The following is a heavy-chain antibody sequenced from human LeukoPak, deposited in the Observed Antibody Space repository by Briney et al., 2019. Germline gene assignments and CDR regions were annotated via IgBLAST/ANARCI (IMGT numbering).Heavy chain of an antibody. V-gene: IGHV1-69*13. D-gene: IGHD1-26*01. CDR3: ARGVVGATTGAYSFDY. CDR1: GYTFTGYY. CDR2: IIPIFGTA. J-gene: IGHJ4*02. Sequence: GASVKVSCKASGYTFTGYYMHWVRQAPGQGLEWMGGIIPIFGTANYAQKFQGRVTIIADESTSTAYMELSSLRSEDTAVYYCARGVVGATTGAYSFDYWGRGTLVTVSS.